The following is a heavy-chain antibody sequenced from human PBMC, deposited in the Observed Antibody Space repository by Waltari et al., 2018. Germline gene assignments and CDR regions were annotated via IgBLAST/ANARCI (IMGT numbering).Heavy chain of an antibody. CDR3: ARERDHFGSGSYFYYYYYYMDV. CDR1: GGSLSRGSYY. Sequence: QVQLQESGPGLVKPSQTLSLTCTVSGGSLSRGSYYWSWIRPPAGKGLGWVGHSYISGSTNDHPSRGMRVTISLDTSNNQFSLKLGSVTAADTAVYYCARERDHFGSGSYFYYYYYYMDVWGEGTTVTVSS. CDR2: SYISGST. J-gene: IGHJ6*03. D-gene: IGHD3-10*01. V-gene: IGHV4-61*02.